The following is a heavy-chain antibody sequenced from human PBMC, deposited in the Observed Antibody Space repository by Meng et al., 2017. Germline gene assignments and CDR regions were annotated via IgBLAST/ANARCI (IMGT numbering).Heavy chain of an antibody. CDR2: IYTSGST. Sequence: SETLSLTCTVSGGSISSGSYYWSWIRQPAGKGLEWIGRIYTSGSTNYNPSLKSRVTISVDTSKNQFSLKLSSVTAADTAVYYCARGRIAAAGTLGFDPWGQGTQVTVSS. CDR1: GGSISSGSYY. J-gene: IGHJ5*01. CDR3: ARGRIAAAGTLGFDP. D-gene: IGHD6-13*01. V-gene: IGHV4-61*02.